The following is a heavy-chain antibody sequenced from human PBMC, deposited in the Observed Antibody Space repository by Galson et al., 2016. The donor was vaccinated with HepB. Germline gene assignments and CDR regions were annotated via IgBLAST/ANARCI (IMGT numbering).Heavy chain of an antibody. Sequence: SVKVSCKASGDNFSSFAISWVRQAPGQRLEWMGGIIPSFGTAHYAQKFQGRVTITADESTTTAFMELRSLRSEDTAVYFCARNLGTPDGDHSGGAEDDYWGQGTLVTVSS. CDR3: ARNLGTPDGDHSGGAEDDY. J-gene: IGHJ4*02. CDR1: GDNFSSFA. CDR2: IIPSFGTA. D-gene: IGHD2-15*01. V-gene: IGHV1-69*13.